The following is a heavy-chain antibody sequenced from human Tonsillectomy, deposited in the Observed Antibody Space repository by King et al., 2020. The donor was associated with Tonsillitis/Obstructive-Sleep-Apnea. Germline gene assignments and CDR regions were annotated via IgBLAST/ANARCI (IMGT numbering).Heavy chain of an antibody. V-gene: IGHV4-39*01. CDR3: ARGGNCSTTSCYTTNWFDP. J-gene: IGHJ5*02. D-gene: IGHD2-2*02. CDR1: GGSISSSSYY. CDR2: IYYSGST. Sequence: QLQESGPGLVKPSETLSLTCTVSGGSISSSSYYWGWIRQPPGKGLEWIGNIYYSGSTYYNPSLKSRVTISVDTSKNQFSLKLSSVTAADTAVYYCARGGNCSTTSCYTTNWFDPWGQGTLVTVSS.